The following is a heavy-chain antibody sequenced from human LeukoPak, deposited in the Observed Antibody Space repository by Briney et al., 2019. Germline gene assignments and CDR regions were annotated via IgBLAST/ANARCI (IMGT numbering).Heavy chain of an antibody. J-gene: IGHJ4*02. D-gene: IGHD1-26*01. CDR1: GFTFSSYG. CDR2: IWYDGSNE. V-gene: IGHV3-33*01. Sequence: GGSLRLSCAASGFTFSSYGMHWVRQAPGKGLEWVAVIWYDGSNENYADSVKGRFTISRDNSEKTMYLQMNSLRAEDTAVYYCARQGIVGAKRGGWFDYWGQGTLVTVSS. CDR3: ARQGIVGAKRGGWFDY.